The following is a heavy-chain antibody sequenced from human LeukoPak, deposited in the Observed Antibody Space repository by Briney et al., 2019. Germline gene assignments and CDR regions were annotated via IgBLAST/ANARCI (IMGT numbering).Heavy chain of an antibody. CDR1: GSTFSSYS. CDR2: ISSSSSYI. Sequence: GGSLRLSCAASGSTFSSYSMNWVCQAPGKGLEWVSSISSSSSYIYYADSVKGRFTISRDNAKNSLYLQMNSLRAEDTAVYYCARAIGYCSGGSCYGVYWGQGTLVTVSS. J-gene: IGHJ4*02. V-gene: IGHV3-21*01. CDR3: ARAIGYCSGGSCYGVY. D-gene: IGHD2-15*01.